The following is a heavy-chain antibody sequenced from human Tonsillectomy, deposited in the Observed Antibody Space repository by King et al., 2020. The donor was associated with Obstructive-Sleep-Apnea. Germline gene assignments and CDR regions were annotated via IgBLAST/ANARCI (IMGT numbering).Heavy chain of an antibody. CDR1: GGSISDYY. V-gene: IGHV4-59*01. CDR3: ARASRWAVTTYCFDY. Sequence: VQLQESGPGLVKPSETLSLTCTVSGGSISDYYWIWIRQSPGKGLEWIGYIYYTGSTNYNPSLKSRVTISVETSKNQFSLKLSAVTAADTAVYYCARASRWAVTTYCFDYWGQGTLVTVSS. J-gene: IGHJ4*02. D-gene: IGHD4-17*01. CDR2: IYYTGST.